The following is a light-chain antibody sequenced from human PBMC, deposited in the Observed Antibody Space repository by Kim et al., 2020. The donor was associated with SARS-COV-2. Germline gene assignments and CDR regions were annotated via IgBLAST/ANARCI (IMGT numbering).Light chain of an antibody. V-gene: IGLV3-1*01. CDR3: QAWDSSTVV. CDR1: KLGDKY. CDR2: QDS. J-gene: IGLJ2*01. Sequence: VSPEPTSSITCSGDKLGDKYACWYQQKPGQSPVLVIYQDSKRPSGIPERFSGSNSGNTATLTISGTQAMDEADYYCQAWDSSTVVFGGGTKLTVL.